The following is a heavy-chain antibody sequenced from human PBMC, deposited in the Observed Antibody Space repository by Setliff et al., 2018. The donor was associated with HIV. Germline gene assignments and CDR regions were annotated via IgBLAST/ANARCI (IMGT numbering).Heavy chain of an antibody. V-gene: IGHV1-69-2*01. CDR2: VDPQDGET. CDR3: ATSGTYYYGSGTYHASAF. Sequence: ASVKVPCKSSGYIFTDYYMHWVQQAPGEGLEWMGRVDPQDGETKYAEKFQGRVTITSDTSTGTSVMELSSLKSEDTAVYYCATSGTYYYGSGTYHASAFWGQGTLVTV. J-gene: IGHJ4*02. CDR1: GYIFTDYY. D-gene: IGHD3-10*01.